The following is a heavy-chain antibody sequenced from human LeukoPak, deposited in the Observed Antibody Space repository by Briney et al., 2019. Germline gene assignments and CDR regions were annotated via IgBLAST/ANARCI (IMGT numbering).Heavy chain of an antibody. V-gene: IGHV4-39*07. CDR1: GGSINSSSYY. CDR3: ARRAIGFDP. CDR2: IHYSGIT. Sequence: SETLSLTCTVSGGSINSSSYYWDWIRQPPGKGLEWIGTIHYSGITYYNPSLKSRVTISLDTSKKQFSLNLKSVTAADTAVYYCARRAIGFDPWGQGTLVTVSS. J-gene: IGHJ5*02. D-gene: IGHD1-1*01.